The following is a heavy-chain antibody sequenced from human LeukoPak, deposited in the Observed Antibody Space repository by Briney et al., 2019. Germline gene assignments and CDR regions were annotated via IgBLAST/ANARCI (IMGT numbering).Heavy chain of an antibody. CDR1: GGSFSSSVSY. D-gene: IGHD3-10*01. CDR2: IYSTGIT. J-gene: IGHJ4*02. V-gene: IGHV4-39*01. CDR3: VRRYGSGDYRPDC. Sequence: SETLSLTCSVSGGSFSSSVSYWGWIRQPPGKGLEWIGSIYSTGITYYNPSLQSRITISVDTPKNQFSLTLSSATAADTAVYYCVRRYGSGDYRPDCWGQGTLVTVSS.